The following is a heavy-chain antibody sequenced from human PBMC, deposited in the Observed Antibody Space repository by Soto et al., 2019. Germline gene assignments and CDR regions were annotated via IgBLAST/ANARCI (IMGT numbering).Heavy chain of an antibody. CDR2: IIPIFGTA. CDR3: GRDSMITFGGVIVKGEYYFDY. J-gene: IGHJ4*02. D-gene: IGHD3-16*02. CDR1: GGTFSSYA. V-gene: IGHV1-69*01. Sequence: QVQLVQSGAEVKKPGSSVKVSCKASGGTFSSYAISWVRQAPGQGLEWMGGIIPIFGTANYAQKFQGRVTITGNESTSTAYMELRGLRSEDRPVYYCGRDSMITFGGVIVKGEYYFDYWGQGTLVTVSS.